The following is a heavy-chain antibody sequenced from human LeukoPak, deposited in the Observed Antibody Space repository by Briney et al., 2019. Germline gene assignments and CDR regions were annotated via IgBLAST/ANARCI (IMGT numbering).Heavy chain of an antibody. CDR2: ITSRYGTT. D-gene: IGHD3-22*01. J-gene: IGHJ4*02. V-gene: IGHV3-23*01. CDR3: ARDRPNYYDSSGHYYRRDGDY. CDR1: GFTFSTYA. Sequence: PGGSLRLSCAASGFTFSTYAMSWVRQTPGKGLEWVSSITSRYGTTYYADSVKGRFTISRDNSENTLFLQMNSLRAEDTAVYYCARDRPNYYDSSGHYYRRDGDYWGQGTLVTVSS.